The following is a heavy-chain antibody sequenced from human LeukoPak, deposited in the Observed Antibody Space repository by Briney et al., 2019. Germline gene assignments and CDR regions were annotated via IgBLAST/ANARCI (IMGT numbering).Heavy chain of an antibody. D-gene: IGHD7-27*01. CDR1: GFRFSRNW. CDR3: ARVWGFDAFDI. Sequence: GGSLRLSCAASGFRFSRNWMSWVRQAPGKGLEWVANIKHDGREKYYVDSVKGRFTISRDKAKNSPYLQMNSLRAEDTAVYYCARVWGFDAFDIWGQGTMFTVSS. CDR2: IKHDGREK. J-gene: IGHJ3*02. V-gene: IGHV3-7*01.